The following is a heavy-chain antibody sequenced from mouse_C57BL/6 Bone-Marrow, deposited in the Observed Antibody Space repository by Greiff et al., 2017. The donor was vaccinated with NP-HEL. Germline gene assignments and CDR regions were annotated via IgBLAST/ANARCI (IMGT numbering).Heavy chain of an antibody. V-gene: IGHV2-2*01. CDR2: IWSGGST. Sequence: VQVVESGPGLVQPSQSLSITCTVSGFSLTSYGVHWVRQSPGKGLEWLGVIWSGGSTDYNAAFISRLSISKDNSKSQVFFKMNSLQADDTAIYYCARNMNYGSSYEYFDVWGTGTTVTVSS. J-gene: IGHJ1*03. D-gene: IGHD1-1*01. CDR1: GFSLTSYG. CDR3: ARNMNYGSSYEYFDV.